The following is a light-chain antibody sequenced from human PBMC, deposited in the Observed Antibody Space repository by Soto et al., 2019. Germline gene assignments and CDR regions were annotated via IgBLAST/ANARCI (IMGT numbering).Light chain of an antibody. CDR1: QGFRNY. Sequence: DIQMTQSPPSLSASLGDRVTITCRPIQGFRNYLAWYQQKPGKVPKLLIYAASTLQSGVPSRFSGSGSGTDFTLTISSLQPEDVATYYCQKYNSAPPAFGQGTRLEIK. J-gene: IGKJ5*01. CDR3: QKYNSAPPA. V-gene: IGKV1-27*01. CDR2: AAS.